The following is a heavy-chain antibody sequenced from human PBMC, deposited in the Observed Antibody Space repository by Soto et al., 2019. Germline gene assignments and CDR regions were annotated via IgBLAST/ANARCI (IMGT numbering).Heavy chain of an antibody. V-gene: IGHV3-33*01. Sequence: QVQLVESGGGVVQPGRSLRLSCAASGFTFSSYGMHWVRQAPGKGLECVAVIWYDGSNKYYADSVKGRFTISRDNSKTTLYLQMNSLRAEDRAVYYCARDRKNYDVWSGYLEFWGQGHLVTVSS. CDR1: GFTFSSYG. CDR3: ARDRKNYDVWSGYLEF. CDR2: IWYDGSNK. D-gene: IGHD3-3*01. J-gene: IGHJ1*01.